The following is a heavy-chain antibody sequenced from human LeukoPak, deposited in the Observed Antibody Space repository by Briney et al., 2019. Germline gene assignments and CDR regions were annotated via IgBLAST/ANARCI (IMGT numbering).Heavy chain of an antibody. D-gene: IGHD4-17*01. Sequence: SETLSLTCTVSAGSISSTIYYWGWIRQPPGKGLEWIGNIFYSGTTYYNPSLKRRVTISVDTFKNQFSLKLSSVTAADTAVYTCTRHALPTPYGDYKRGWFDLWGQGTLVTVSS. J-gene: IGHJ5*02. CDR3: TRHALPTPYGDYKRGWFDL. CDR1: AGSISSTIYY. V-gene: IGHV4-39*01. CDR2: IFYSGTT.